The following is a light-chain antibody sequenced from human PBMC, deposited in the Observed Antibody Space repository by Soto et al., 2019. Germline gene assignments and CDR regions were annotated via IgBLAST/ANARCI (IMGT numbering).Light chain of an antibody. CDR2: AAS. CDR1: QGITNW. Sequence: IQMTQSPSSVSASVGDRVAITCRPSQGITNWLAWYQQKPGKAPKLLIYAASGLPSGVPSRCSGSGSGTDFTLTISSLQPEDFATYYCQQANSFPLTFGGGTKVDIK. J-gene: IGKJ4*01. CDR3: QQANSFPLT. V-gene: IGKV1-12*01.